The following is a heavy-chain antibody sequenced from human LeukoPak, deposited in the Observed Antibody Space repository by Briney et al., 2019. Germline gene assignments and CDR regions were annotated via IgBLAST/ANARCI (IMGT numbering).Heavy chain of an antibody. D-gene: IGHD5-18*01. Sequence: GASLRLSCAASGFTFSSYAMSWVRQAPGKGLEWVSAISGSDGSTYYADSVKGRFTISRDNSKNTLYLQMNSLRAEDTAAYYCAKVGDTAMVTEGVDFDYWGQGTLVTVSS. V-gene: IGHV3-23*01. J-gene: IGHJ4*02. CDR3: AKVGDTAMVTEGVDFDY. CDR1: GFTFSSYA. CDR2: ISGSDGST.